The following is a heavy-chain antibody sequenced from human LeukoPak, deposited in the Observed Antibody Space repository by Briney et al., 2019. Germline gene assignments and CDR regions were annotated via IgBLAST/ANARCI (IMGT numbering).Heavy chain of an antibody. V-gene: IGHV3-23*01. CDR2: IGDNGHPT. J-gene: IGHJ4*02. CDR3: AKGLSNPYFYFDY. Sequence: GGSLRLSCAASGFTFSNYAMRWVRQAPGEGLEWVSSIGDNGHPTFYADSVRGRFTISRDNSKNTLYLQMNSLRAEDTAVYYCAKGLSNPYFYFDYWGQGTLVTVSS. CDR1: GFTFSNYA. D-gene: IGHD1-26*01.